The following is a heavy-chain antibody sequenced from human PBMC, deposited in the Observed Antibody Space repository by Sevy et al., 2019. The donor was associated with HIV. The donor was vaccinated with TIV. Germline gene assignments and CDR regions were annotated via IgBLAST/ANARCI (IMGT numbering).Heavy chain of an antibody. V-gene: IGHV1-18*01. Sequence: ASVKVSCQASGYTFSNYGVTWVRQAPGQGLDWMGWISGYNGNTKYAQKFQDRVIMTTDTATSTAYMELRSLRSDDTAVYYCVRDESFSLIVVDPDYWGQGTLVTVSS. CDR3: VRDESFSLIVVDPDY. J-gene: IGHJ4*02. D-gene: IGHD3-22*01. CDR1: GYTFSNYG. CDR2: ISGYNGNT.